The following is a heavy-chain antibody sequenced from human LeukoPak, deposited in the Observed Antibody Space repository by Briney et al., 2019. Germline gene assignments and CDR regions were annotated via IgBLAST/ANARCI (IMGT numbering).Heavy chain of an antibody. CDR1: GFTFSSYA. CDR2: ISGSGGSK. D-gene: IGHD1-1*01. CDR3: ARGNWNDVSPFDY. J-gene: IGHJ4*02. Sequence: GGSLRLSCAASGFTFSSYAMSWVRQAPGKGLEWVSAISGSGGSKYYADSVKGRFTISRDNSKNTLYLQMNSPRAEDTAVYYCARGNWNDVSPFDYWGQGTLVTVSS. V-gene: IGHV3-23*01.